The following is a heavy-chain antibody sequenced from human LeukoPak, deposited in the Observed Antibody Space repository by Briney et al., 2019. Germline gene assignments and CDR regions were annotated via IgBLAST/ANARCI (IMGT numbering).Heavy chain of an antibody. CDR1: GYTFTGYY. CDR3: ARDGYVWGSYRSRPPFDY. Sequence: ASVKVSCKASGYTFTGYYMHWVRQAPGQGLEWMGWINPNSGGTNYAQKFQGRVTMTRDTSISTAYMELSRLRSDDTAVYYCARDGYVWGSYRSRPPFDYWGQGTLVTVSS. D-gene: IGHD3-16*02. CDR2: INPNSGGT. V-gene: IGHV1-2*02. J-gene: IGHJ4*02.